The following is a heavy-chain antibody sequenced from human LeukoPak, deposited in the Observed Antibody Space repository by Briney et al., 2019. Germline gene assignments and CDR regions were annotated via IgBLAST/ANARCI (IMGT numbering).Heavy chain of an antibody. J-gene: IGHJ5*02. CDR2: IIPIFGTA. Sequence: GSSVKAPCKASGGTFSSYAISWVRQAPGQGLEWMGGIIPIFGTANYAQKFQGRVTITADKSTSTAYMELSSLRSEDTAVYYCARAPINPINWFDPWGQGTLVTVSS. V-gene: IGHV1-69*06. CDR3: ARAPINPINWFDP. CDR1: GGTFSSYA.